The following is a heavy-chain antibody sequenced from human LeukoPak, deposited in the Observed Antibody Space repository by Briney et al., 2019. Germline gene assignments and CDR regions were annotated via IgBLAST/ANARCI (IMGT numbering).Heavy chain of an antibody. CDR1: GFTFSSYW. CDR2: IKQDGSEK. V-gene: IGHV3-7*01. Sequence: GGSLRLSCAASGFTFSSYWMSWVRQAPGRGLEWVADIKQDGSEKYYVASVKGRFTISRENAKNSLYLQMNSLRAEDTAVYYCAVRGDFWSGSTIDYWGQGTLVTVSS. J-gene: IGHJ4*02. D-gene: IGHD3-3*01. CDR3: AVRGDFWSGSTIDY.